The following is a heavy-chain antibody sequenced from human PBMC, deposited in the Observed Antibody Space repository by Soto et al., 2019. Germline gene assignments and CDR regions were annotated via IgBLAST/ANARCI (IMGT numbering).Heavy chain of an antibody. V-gene: IGHV3-49*03. D-gene: IGHD4-17*01. CDR1: GFTFGDYD. CDR2: IRSKAYGEPT. CDR3: TRKPAVTSAEYSQH. Sequence: EVHLVESGGGLLQPRRSMRLSGTDSGFTFGDYDMSWFRQAPGKRLYCEGFIRSKAYGEPTEYAASVKGRFTISRDDSKSIAYLQMYSLKTEETAVYYCTRKPAVTSAEYSQHWGRCTVVTVCS. J-gene: IGHJ1*01.